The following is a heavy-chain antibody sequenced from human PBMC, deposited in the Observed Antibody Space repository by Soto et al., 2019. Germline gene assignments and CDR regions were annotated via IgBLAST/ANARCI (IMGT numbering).Heavy chain of an antibody. CDR1: EFTFSNFG. V-gene: IGHV3-30*18. CDR3: VKGSDVARQELDY. J-gene: IGHJ4*02. Sequence: QVQLVESGGGVVQPGRSLRLSCAASEFTFSNFGMHWVRQAPGKGLEWVAAISADGSDKYFSGSVKGRFTISRDNSKXXXXXQMNXLRVEDTAVYYCVKGSDVARQELDYWGQGTLVTVSS. CDR2: ISADGSDK. D-gene: IGHD3-3*01.